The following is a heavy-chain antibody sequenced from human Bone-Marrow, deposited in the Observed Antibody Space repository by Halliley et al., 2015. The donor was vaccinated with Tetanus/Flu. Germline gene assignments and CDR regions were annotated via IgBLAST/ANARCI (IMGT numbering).Heavy chain of an antibody. Sequence: KEDGSEKYYVDSVKGRFTVSRDNAKNSLYLQMNSLRAEDTAVYYCARRDGYHDFWSGYFGMDVWGQGTTVTVSS. J-gene: IGHJ6*02. CDR2: KEDGSEK. V-gene: IGHV3-7*03. D-gene: IGHD3-3*01. CDR3: ARRDGYHDFWSGYFGMDV.